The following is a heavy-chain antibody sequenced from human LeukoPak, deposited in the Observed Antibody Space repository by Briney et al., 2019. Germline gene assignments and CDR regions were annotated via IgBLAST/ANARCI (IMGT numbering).Heavy chain of an antibody. V-gene: IGHV4-39*01. Sequence: SETLSLTCTVSGGSISDSNYYWGWIRQPPGRGLEWIGNIYHSGSTYYSPSLKSRVTVSVDTSKNQFSLKLSSVTAADTAVYYCARQSTIAAARIDPWGQGTLVTVSS. D-gene: IGHD6-25*01. J-gene: IGHJ5*02. CDR3: ARQSTIAAARIDP. CDR2: IYHSGST. CDR1: GGSISDSNYY.